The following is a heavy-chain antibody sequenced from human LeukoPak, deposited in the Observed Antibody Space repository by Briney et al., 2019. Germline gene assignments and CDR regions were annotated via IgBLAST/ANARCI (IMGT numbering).Heavy chain of an antibody. V-gene: IGHV4-61*01. CDR2: FYYSGT. CDR1: GDSVSSGSYY. Sequence: SETLSLTCTVSGDSVSSGSYYWNWIRQPPGKGLEWIGYFYYSGTSYNPSLKSRVTISVDTSKNQFSLKLSSVTAADTAVYYCATQGGGLFDYWGQGTLVTVSS. D-gene: IGHD2-15*01. CDR3: ATQGGGLFDY. J-gene: IGHJ4*02.